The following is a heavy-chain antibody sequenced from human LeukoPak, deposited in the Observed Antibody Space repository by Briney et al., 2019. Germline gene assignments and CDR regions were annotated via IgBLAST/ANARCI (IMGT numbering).Heavy chain of an antibody. Sequence: GGSLRLSCAASGFTFSSYSMNWVRQAPGKGLEWVSSISSSSSYIYYADSVKGRFTNSRDNAKNSLYLQMNSLRAEDTAVYYCARGWRKVVTGAFDIWGQGTMVTVSS. J-gene: IGHJ3*02. CDR1: GFTFSSYS. V-gene: IGHV3-21*01. CDR2: ISSSSSYI. CDR3: ARGWRKVVTGAFDI. D-gene: IGHD4-23*01.